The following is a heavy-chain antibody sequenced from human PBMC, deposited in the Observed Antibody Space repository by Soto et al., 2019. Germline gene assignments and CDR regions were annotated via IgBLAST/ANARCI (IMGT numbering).Heavy chain of an antibody. CDR2: IYYSGST. D-gene: IGHD3-10*01. Sequence: SSETLSLTCTVSGGSISSYYWSWIRQPPGKGLEWIGYIYYSGSTNYNPSLKSRVTISVDTSKNQFSLKLSSVTAADTAVYYCARHYYGSGSYYNPWFDPWGQGTLVTVSS. CDR1: GGSISSYY. CDR3: ARHYYGSGSYYNPWFDP. V-gene: IGHV4-59*08. J-gene: IGHJ5*02.